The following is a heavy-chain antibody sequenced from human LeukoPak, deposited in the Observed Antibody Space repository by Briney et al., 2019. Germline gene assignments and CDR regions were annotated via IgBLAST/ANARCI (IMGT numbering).Heavy chain of an antibody. CDR2: ISSTGTYT. V-gene: IGHV3-64*01. CDR1: GVTFGDYG. Sequence: PGGTLRLCCVASGVTFGDYGSYWVRQAPGKGLEHVSAISSTGTYTYYANSVRGRFTISRDNSRNTLYLQMGSLRAEDMAVYYCARGPTVTTFNAFDLWGQGTMVTVSS. CDR3: ARGPTVTTFNAFDL. D-gene: IGHD4-17*01. J-gene: IGHJ3*01.